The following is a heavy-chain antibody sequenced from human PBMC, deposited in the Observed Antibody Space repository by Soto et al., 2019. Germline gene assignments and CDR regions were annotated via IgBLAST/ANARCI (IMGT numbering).Heavy chain of an antibody. CDR2: ISSSAIYI. Sequence: GGSLRLSCAASGFNFITYSLNWVRQAPGKGLEWVASISSSAIYIDYADSVKGRFTISRDNANNSLYLQMNNLRAEDTAVYYCAKTNPSRAHRSGGHDWLAPCGQGTRVTVSS. D-gene: IGHD6-19*01. CDR1: GFNFITYS. V-gene: IGHV3-21*04. CDR3: AKTNPSRAHRSGGHDWLAP. J-gene: IGHJ5*02.